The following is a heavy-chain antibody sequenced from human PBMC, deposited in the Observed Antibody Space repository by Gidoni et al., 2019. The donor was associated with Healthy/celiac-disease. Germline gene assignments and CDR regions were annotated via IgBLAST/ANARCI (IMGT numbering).Heavy chain of an antibody. D-gene: IGHD3-10*01. Sequence: QVQLVESGGGVVQPGRSLRLSCSASGFTFRSYGMHWVRQAPGKGREWVAVIWYDGSNKYYADSVKGRFTISRDNSKNTLYLQMNSLRAEDTAVYYCARDGDYYGSGSYNYWGQGTLVTVSS. CDR2: IWYDGSNK. CDR1: GFTFRSYG. CDR3: ARDGDYYGSGSYNY. V-gene: IGHV3-33*01. J-gene: IGHJ4*02.